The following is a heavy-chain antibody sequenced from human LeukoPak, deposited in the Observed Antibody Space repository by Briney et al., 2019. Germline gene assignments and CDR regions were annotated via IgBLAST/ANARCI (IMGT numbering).Heavy chain of an antibody. CDR2: IRSKAYGGTT. D-gene: IGHD3-16*01. J-gene: IGHJ4*02. CDR3: TREGRGSDAFDY. V-gene: IGHV3-49*04. CDR1: GXTFGDYA. Sequence: GSLRLSCTTSGXTFGDYAMSWVRQAPGKGLEWVGFIRSKAYGGTTEYAASVKGRFTISRDDSRRIVYLQMNSLKTEDTAVYYCTREGRGSDAFDYWGQGTLVTVSS.